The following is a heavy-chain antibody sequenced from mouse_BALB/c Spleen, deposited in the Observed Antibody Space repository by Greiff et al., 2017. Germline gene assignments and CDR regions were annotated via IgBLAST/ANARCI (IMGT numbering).Heavy chain of an antibody. CDR2: ISTYYGNT. J-gene: IGHJ4*01. D-gene: IGHD2-3*01. CDR1: SYTFTDYA. V-gene: IGHV1-67*01. CDR3: ARGGDGYSPYAMDY. Sequence: LVESGPELVRPGVSVKISCKGSSYTFTDYAMHWVKQSHAKSLEWIGVISTYYGNTNYNQKFKGKATMTVDKSSSTAYMELARLTSEDSAVYYCARGGDGYSPYAMDYWGQGTSVTVSS.